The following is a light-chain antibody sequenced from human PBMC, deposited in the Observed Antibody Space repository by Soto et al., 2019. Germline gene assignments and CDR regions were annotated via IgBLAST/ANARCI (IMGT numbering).Light chain of an antibody. Sequence: QSALTQPPSASGSPRQSVTISCTGTSSDVGGYNYVSWYQQHPGKVPKLLIYEVTRRPSGVPDRFSGSKSGNTASLTVSALQDEYEAHYYCSAYAGNNVVIFGGGTKLTVL. J-gene: IGLJ2*01. CDR3: SAYAGNNVVI. CDR1: SSDVGGYNY. CDR2: EVT. V-gene: IGLV2-8*01.